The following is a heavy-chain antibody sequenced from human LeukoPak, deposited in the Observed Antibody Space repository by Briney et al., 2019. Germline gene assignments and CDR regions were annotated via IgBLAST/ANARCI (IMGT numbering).Heavy chain of an antibody. J-gene: IGHJ6*03. CDR1: GGSFSGYH. CDR3: ASVRRGFGESSKYYSYYYMDV. D-gene: IGHD3-10*01. Sequence: SETLSLTCAVYGGSFSGYHWSWIRQPPGKGLEWIGEINHSGSTNYNPSLKSRVTISVDTSKNQFSLKLSAVAAADTAVYYCASVRRGFGESSKYYSYYYMDVWGIGTTVTISS. CDR2: INHSGST. V-gene: IGHV4-34*01.